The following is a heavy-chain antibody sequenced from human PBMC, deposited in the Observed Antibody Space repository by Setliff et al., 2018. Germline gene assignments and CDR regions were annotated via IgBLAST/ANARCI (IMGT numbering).Heavy chain of an antibody. CDR3: SRLVRYCTTTSCQGASGAEL. CDR1: GYTFTNYH. D-gene: IGHD2-2*01. V-gene: IGHV1-46*01. Sequence: ASVKVSCKASGYTFTNYHMHWVRQAPGQGLEWMGIINPSGGRTSYAQKFQGRVTMTRDTSTSTVYMELRSLTSDDTAVYYCSRLVRYCTTTSCQGASGAELWGQGTLVTVSS. J-gene: IGHJ4*02. CDR2: INPSGGRT.